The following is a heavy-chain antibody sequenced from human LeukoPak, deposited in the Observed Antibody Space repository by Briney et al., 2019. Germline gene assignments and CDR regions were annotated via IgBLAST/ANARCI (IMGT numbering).Heavy chain of an antibody. CDR2: ISSSGSTI. J-gene: IGHJ3*02. Sequence: GGSLRLSCAASGFTFSDYYMSWIRQAPGKGLEWVSYISSSGSTIYYADSVKGRFTISRDNAKNSLYLQMNSLRAEDTAVYYCAKDFLPHYYDSSGYYGNAFDIWGQGTMVTVSS. D-gene: IGHD3-22*01. CDR1: GFTFSDYY. V-gene: IGHV3-11*01. CDR3: AKDFLPHYYDSSGYYGNAFDI.